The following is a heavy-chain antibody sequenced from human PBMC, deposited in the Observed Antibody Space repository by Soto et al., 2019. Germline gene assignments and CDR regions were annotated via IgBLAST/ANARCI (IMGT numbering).Heavy chain of an antibody. V-gene: IGHV3-23*01. CDR1: EFTFSSYA. Sequence: EVQLLESGGGLVQPGGSLRLSCAASEFTFSSYAMSWVRQAPGKGLEWVSAISGSGGSTYYADSVKGRFTISRDNSKNTLYRQMNSLRAEDTAVYYCAKDSGSGSYYNDFDYWGQGTLVTVSS. D-gene: IGHD3-10*01. J-gene: IGHJ4*02. CDR3: AKDSGSGSYYNDFDY. CDR2: ISGSGGST.